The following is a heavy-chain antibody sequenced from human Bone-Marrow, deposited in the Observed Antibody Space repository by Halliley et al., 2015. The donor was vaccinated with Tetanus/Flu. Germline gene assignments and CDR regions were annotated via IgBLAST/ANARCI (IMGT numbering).Heavy chain of an antibody. CDR2: IYHTGGA. CDR3: ARGAREWVATSYFDY. V-gene: IGHV4-38-2*01. Sequence: TLSLTCAVSGYSISSGYYWVWIRQPPRKGLEWIGTIYHTGGAYYNPSLKSRVTVLVDTSKNQFSLKLSFVTAADTAVYYCARGAREWVATSYFDYWGQGILATVSS. D-gene: IGHD3-3*01. J-gene: IGHJ4*02. CDR1: GYSISSGYY.